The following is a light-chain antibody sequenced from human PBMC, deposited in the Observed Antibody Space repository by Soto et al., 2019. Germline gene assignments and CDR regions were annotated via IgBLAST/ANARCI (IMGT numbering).Light chain of an antibody. CDR3: QQYYSRPLT. J-gene: IGKJ4*01. Sequence: TQSPDSLSVSLVARGTINCKSSQSVLYSSNNKNYLAWYQQKPGQPPKLLIYWASTRESGVPDRFSGSGSGTDFTLTISSLQAEDVAIYFCQQYYSRPLTFGGGTK. CDR2: WAS. CDR1: QSVLYSSNNKNY. V-gene: IGKV4-1*01.